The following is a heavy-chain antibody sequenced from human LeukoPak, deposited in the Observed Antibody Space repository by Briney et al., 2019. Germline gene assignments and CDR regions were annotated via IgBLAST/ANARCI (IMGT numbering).Heavy chain of an antibody. V-gene: IGHV1-69*13. J-gene: IGHJ3*02. D-gene: IGHD7-27*01. CDR1: GGTFSSYA. CDR2: IIPIFGTA. Sequence: WASVKVSCKASGGTFSSYAISWVRQAPGQGLEWMGGIIPIFGTANYAQKFQGRVTITADESTSTAYMELSSLRSDDTAVYYCAREEGNWGDAFDTWGQGTMVTVSS. CDR3: AREEGNWGDAFDT.